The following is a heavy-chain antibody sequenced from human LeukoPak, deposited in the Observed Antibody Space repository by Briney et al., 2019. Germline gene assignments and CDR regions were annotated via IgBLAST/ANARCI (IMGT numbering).Heavy chain of an antibody. J-gene: IGHJ4*02. D-gene: IGHD6-6*01. Sequence: GGSLRLSCAASGFTFSSHGMNWVRQAPGKGLEWVSGISPSGGITYYTDSVKGRFTISRDNSKNTLYLQMGSLRPEDMAVYYCARALIAARPDSLFDYWGQGTLVTVSS. CDR3: ARALIAARPDSLFDY. V-gene: IGHV3-23*01. CDR1: GFTFSSHG. CDR2: ISPSGGIT.